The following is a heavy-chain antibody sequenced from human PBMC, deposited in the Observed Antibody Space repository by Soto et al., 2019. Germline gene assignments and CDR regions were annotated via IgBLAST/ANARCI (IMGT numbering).Heavy chain of an antibody. Sequence: PGESLKISCKGSGYSFTSYWISWVRQMPWKGLEWMGRIDPSDSYTNYSPSFQGHVTISADKSISTAYLQWSSLKASDTAMYYCARRSSGWSYYYYYGMDVWGQGTTVTVSS. CDR3: ARRSSGWSYYYYYGMDV. V-gene: IGHV5-10-1*01. J-gene: IGHJ6*02. CDR2: IDPSDSYT. D-gene: IGHD6-19*01. CDR1: GYSFTSYW.